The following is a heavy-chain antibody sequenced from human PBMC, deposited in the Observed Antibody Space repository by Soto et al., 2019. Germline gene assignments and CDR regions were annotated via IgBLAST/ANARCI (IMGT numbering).Heavy chain of an antibody. V-gene: IGHV4-34*01. Sequence: SETLSLTCAVYGGSFSGYCWIWIRQPPGKGLEWIGEINHSGSTNYNPSLKSRVTISVVTSKNQFSLKLSSVPAADTVVYYCARVRYGDSVYFDYWGQGTLVTVSS. D-gene: IGHD4-17*01. J-gene: IGHJ4*02. CDR3: ARVRYGDSVYFDY. CDR1: GGSFSGYC. CDR2: INHSGST.